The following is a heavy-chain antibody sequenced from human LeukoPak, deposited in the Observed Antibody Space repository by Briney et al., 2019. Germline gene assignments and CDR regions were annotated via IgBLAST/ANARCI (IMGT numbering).Heavy chain of an antibody. CDR3: ARAEVEMATITRQVRAFPHPYYYYYYMDV. D-gene: IGHD5-24*01. J-gene: IGHJ6*03. Sequence: ASVKVSCKASGYSFTNYAMNWVRQAPGQGLEWMGWINTDTGNPTYAQGFTGRFVFSLDTSVSTAYLQISSLKAEDTALYYCARAEVEMATITRQVRAFPHPYYYYYYMDVWGKGTTVTVSS. CDR2: INTDTGNP. V-gene: IGHV7-4-1*02. CDR1: GYSFTNYA.